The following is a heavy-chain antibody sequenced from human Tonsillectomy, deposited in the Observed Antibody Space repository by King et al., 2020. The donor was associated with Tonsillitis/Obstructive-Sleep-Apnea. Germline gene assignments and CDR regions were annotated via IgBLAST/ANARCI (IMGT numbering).Heavy chain of an antibody. CDR1: GFTFSSYE. J-gene: IGHJ4*02. V-gene: IGHV3-48*03. D-gene: IGHD5-18*01. Sequence: QLVQSGGGLVQPGGSLRLSCAASGFTFSSYEMNWVRQAPGKGLEWVSYISSSGSTIYYADSVKGRFTISRDNAKNSLYLQMNSLRAEDTAVYYCARKGGIQLWSHFDYRGQGTLVTVSP. CDR2: ISSSGSTI. CDR3: ARKGGIQLWSHFDY.